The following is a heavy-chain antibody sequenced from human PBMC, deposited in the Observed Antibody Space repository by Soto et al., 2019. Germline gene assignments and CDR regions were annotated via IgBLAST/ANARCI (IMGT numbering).Heavy chain of an antibody. CDR3: ARDFRGLALINYDSSGYYSDY. D-gene: IGHD3-22*01. CDR2: INPNSGGT. V-gene: IGHV1-2*06. CDR1: GYIFTDYY. Sequence: ASVKVSCKASGYIFTDYYMHWVRQAPGQELGWIGRINPNSGGTNYAQKFQGRVTMTRDTSTSTAYMELRSLRSDDTAVYYCARDFRGLALINYDSSGYYSDYWGQGTLVTVSS. J-gene: IGHJ4*02.